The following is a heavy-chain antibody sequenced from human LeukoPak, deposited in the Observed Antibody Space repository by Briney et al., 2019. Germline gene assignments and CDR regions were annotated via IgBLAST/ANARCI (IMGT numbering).Heavy chain of an antibody. Sequence: VGSLRLSCAASGFTFSSYGLHWGRQAPGKGLEYVSAISNNGGSTYYANSVKGRFTIFRDNSKNTLYLQMGSLRPEDMAVYYCARSGYCSGGTCYVDYWGQGTLVTVSS. CDR2: ISNNGGST. CDR1: GFTFSSYG. V-gene: IGHV3-64*01. J-gene: IGHJ4*02. D-gene: IGHD2-15*01. CDR3: ARSGYCSGGTCYVDY.